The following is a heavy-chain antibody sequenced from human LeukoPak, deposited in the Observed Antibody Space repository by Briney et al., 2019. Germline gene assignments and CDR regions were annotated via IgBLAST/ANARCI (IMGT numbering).Heavy chain of an antibody. CDR3: ARGIEGAGFDY. D-gene: IGHD1-26*01. CDR2: IYYSGST. Sequence: SSETLSLTCTVSGGSISSHYWSWIRQPPGKGLEWIVYIYYSGSTKYNPSLKSRVTISVDTSKNQFSLKLSSVTAADTAVYYCARGIEGAGFDYWGQGTLVTVSS. V-gene: IGHV4-59*11. J-gene: IGHJ4*02. CDR1: GGSISSHY.